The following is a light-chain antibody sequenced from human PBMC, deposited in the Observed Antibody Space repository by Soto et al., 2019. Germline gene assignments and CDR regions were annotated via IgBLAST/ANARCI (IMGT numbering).Light chain of an antibody. CDR2: EVS. J-gene: IGLJ1*01. CDR3: SSYAGSNNLRNV. CDR1: SSDVGGYNY. V-gene: IGLV2-8*01. Sequence: QSALTQPPSASGSPGQSVTISCTGTSSDVGGYNYVSWYQQHPGKAPKLMIYEVSKRPSGVPDRFSGSKSGNTASLTVSGLQAEDEADYYCSSYAGSNNLRNVFGTGTKV.